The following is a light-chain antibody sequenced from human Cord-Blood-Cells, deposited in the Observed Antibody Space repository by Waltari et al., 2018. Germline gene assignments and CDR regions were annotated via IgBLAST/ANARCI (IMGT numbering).Light chain of an antibody. CDR3: QQYDNLPFT. CDR1: QDIRNY. CDR2: DAS. V-gene: IGKV1-33*01. J-gene: IGKJ3*01. Sequence: DIQMTQSPSSLSASVGDRVTITCQASQDIRNYLNWYQQKPGKAPKLLIYDASNLETGVPSRFSGSGSGTDFTFNISSLQPEDIATYYCQQYDNLPFTFGPGTKVDIK.